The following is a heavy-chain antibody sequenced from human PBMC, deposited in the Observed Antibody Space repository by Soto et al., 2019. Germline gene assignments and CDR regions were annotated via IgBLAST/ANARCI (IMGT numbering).Heavy chain of an antibody. CDR2: ISAYNGNT. V-gene: IGHV1-18*01. Sequence: GASVKVSCKASGYTFTSYGISWVRQAPGQGLEWMGWISAYNGNTNYAQKLQGRVTMTTDTSTSTAYMELRSLRSEDTAVYYCAREIQGDRGITGTHPLSYWGQGTLVTVSS. CDR1: GYTFTSYG. D-gene: IGHD1-20*01. CDR3: AREIQGDRGITGTHPLSY. J-gene: IGHJ4*02.